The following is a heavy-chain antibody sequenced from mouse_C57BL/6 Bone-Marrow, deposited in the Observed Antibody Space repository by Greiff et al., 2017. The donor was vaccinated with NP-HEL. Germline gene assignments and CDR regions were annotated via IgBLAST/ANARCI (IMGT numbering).Heavy chain of an antibody. V-gene: IGHV1-4*01. CDR3: ARSFHYYGSSYDYFDY. D-gene: IGHD1-1*01. Sequence: QVQLQQSGAELARPGASVKMSCKASGYTFTSYTMHWVKQRPGQGLEWIGYINPSSGYTKYNQKFKDKATLTADKSSSTAYMQLSGLTSEDSAVYYCARSFHYYGSSYDYFDYWGQGTTLTVSS. CDR1: GYTFTSYT. CDR2: INPSSGYT. J-gene: IGHJ2*01.